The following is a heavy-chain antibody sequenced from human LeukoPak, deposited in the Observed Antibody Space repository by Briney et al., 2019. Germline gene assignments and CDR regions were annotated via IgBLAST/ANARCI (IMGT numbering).Heavy chain of an antibody. CDR1: GFTFSSYA. J-gene: IGHJ4*02. Sequence: GGSLRLSCAASGFTFSSYAMSWVRQAPGKGLEWVSGISGSGGTIYYADSVKGRFTISRDNPRNTLYLQMNSLRAEDTAVYYCVSGDSYGNGGFEYWGQGTLVTVSS. V-gene: IGHV3-23*01. D-gene: IGHD5-18*01. CDR3: VSGDSYGNGGFEY. CDR2: ISGSGGTI.